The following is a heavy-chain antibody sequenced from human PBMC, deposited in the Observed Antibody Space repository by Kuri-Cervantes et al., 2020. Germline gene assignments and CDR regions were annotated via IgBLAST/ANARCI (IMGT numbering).Heavy chain of an antibody. CDR3: ARGGVAGNDAFDI. CDR1: GYTFTSYD. Sequence: ASVKVSCKASGYTFTSYDINWVRQATGQGLEWMGWINAGNGNTKYSQKFQGRVTITRDTSASTAYMELSSLRSEDTAVYYCARGGVAGNDAFDIWGQGTMVTVSS. J-gene: IGHJ3*02. V-gene: IGHV1-3*01. D-gene: IGHD6-19*01. CDR2: INAGNGNT.